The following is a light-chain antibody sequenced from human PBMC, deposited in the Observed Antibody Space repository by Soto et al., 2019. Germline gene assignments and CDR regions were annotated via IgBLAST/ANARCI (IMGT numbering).Light chain of an antibody. V-gene: IGKV3-20*01. Sequence: EFVLTQSPGTLSLSPGERATLSCRASQSVSSNYLAWYQQKPGQAPRLLIYGASTRATGIADRFSGSGSGTAFTLSISRLEPEDFAVYYCHQYGSSPQTFGQGTKVEV. J-gene: IGKJ1*01. CDR2: GAS. CDR1: QSVSSNY. CDR3: HQYGSSPQT.